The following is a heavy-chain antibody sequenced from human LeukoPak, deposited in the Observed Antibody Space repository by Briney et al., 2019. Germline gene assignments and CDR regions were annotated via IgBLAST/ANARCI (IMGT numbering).Heavy chain of an antibody. J-gene: IGHJ4*02. Sequence: GSSVKVSCKPSGGTXNNYAVAWVRQAPGQGLEWMGQIIPIFGTTSYAPKFQGRVAITADEMTTTAYMELSSLISEDTAVYYCTRDPLAASAPGYFDSWGQGSLVTVSS. V-gene: IGHV1-69*01. CDR2: IIPIFGTT. CDR1: GGTXNNYA. CDR3: TRDPLAASAPGYFDS. D-gene: IGHD6-13*01.